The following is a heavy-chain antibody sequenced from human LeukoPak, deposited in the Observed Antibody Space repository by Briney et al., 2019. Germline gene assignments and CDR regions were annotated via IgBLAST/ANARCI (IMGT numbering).Heavy chain of an antibody. J-gene: IGHJ4*02. Sequence: GGSLRLSCAASGLTFNNYDIHWVRQAPGKGLEWVAVTSYDGSDKYYADSVKGRFSISRDNSKNIVYLQMNSLRDEDTAVYYCAREGMVRGAYFDYWGQGTLVTVSS. CDR2: TSYDGSDK. CDR3: AREGMVRGAYFDY. CDR1: GLTFNNYD. D-gene: IGHD3-10*01. V-gene: IGHV3-30*03.